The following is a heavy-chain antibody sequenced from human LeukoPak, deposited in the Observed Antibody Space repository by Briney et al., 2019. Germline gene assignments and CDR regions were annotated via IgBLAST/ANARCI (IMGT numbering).Heavy chain of an antibody. D-gene: IGHD3-10*01. CDR3: TKSGGNTSSREFFDS. J-gene: IGHJ4*02. CDR2: IRFDGSTK. V-gene: IGHV3-30*02. CDR1: GFTFSRYG. Sequence: GGSLRLSCAASGFTFSRYGMHWVRQAPVKGLEWVAFIRFDGSTKFCADSVKGRCTISRDNSKNTLYLQMNSLRVEDTAVYFCTKSGGNTSSREFFDSWGQGTLVTVSS.